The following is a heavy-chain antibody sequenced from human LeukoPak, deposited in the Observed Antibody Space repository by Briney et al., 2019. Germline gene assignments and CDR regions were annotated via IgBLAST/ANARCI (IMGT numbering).Heavy chain of an antibody. J-gene: IGHJ4*02. CDR3: ARLDTKNYQF. Sequence: GDSLKISCKVSGYHFTTYWIAWVRQKPGKGLEWMGMVFPGDPKTNYSPAFLGQVTMSVDKSIGAAYLQWRSLKASDTAMYYCARLDTKNYQFWGQGTLVSVSS. CDR2: VFPGDPKT. V-gene: IGHV5-51*01. CDR1: GYHFTTYW. D-gene: IGHD1-7*01.